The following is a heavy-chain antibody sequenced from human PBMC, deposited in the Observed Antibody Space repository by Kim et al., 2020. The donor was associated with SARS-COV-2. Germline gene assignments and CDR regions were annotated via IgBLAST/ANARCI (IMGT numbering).Heavy chain of an antibody. D-gene: IGHD6-6*01. V-gene: IGHV3-30*18. CDR2: ISYDGSNK. J-gene: IGHJ4*02. CDR3: ANLPQPYSSSSPPALSSY. Sequence: GGSLRLSCAASGFTFSSYGMHWVRQAPGKGLEWVAVISYDGSNKYYADSVKGRYTISRDNSKNTLYLQMNSLRAEDTAVYYCANLPQPYSSSSPPALSSYWGQGTLVTVSS. CDR1: GFTFSSYG.